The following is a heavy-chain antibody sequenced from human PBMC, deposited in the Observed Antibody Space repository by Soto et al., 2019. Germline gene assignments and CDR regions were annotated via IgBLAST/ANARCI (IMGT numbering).Heavy chain of an antibody. Sequence: PWGSLRLSCAASGFTFSSYSMNWVRQAPGKGLEWVSSISSSSSYIYYADSVKGRFAISRDNAKNSLYLQMNSLRAEDTAVYYCARETATGGGAFDLCGQGTMVTVSS. CDR1: GFTFSSYS. CDR3: ARETATGGGAFDL. V-gene: IGHV3-21*01. J-gene: IGHJ3*01. CDR2: ISSSSSYI. D-gene: IGHD2-8*02.